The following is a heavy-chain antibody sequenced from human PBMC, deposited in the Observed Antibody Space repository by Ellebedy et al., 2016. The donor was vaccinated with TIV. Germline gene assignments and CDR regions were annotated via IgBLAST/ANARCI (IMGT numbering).Heavy chain of an antibody. CDR2: ISGAGGST. CDR1: GFIFNTYA. D-gene: IGHD2-15*01. J-gene: IGHJ4*02. CDR3: AKGLGSKGLIGF. Sequence: GESLKISXAVSGFIFNTYAMTWVRQAPGKGLEWVSTISGAGGSTYYADSVKGRFTISRDNSKDTLYLQMHSLRAEDTAIYFCAKGLGSKGLIGFWGQGTLVTVSS. V-gene: IGHV3-23*01.